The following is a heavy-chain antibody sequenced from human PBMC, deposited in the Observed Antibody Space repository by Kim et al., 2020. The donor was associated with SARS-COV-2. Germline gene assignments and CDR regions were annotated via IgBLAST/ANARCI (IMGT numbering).Heavy chain of an antibody. V-gene: IGHV1-46*01. D-gene: IGHD1-20*01. CDR3: ARLAVSVTGFHYYFDY. CDR2: INPSGGST. Sequence: ASVKVSCKASGYTFTSYYMHWVRQAPGQGLEWMGIINPSGGSTSYAQKFQGRVTMTRDTSTSTVYMELSSLRSEDTAVYYCARLAVSVTGFHYYFDYWGQGTLVTVSS. CDR1: GYTFTSYY. J-gene: IGHJ4*02.